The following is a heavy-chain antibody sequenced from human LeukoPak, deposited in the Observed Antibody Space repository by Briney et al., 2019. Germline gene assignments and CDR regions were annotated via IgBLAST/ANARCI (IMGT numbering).Heavy chain of an antibody. Sequence: SETLSLICTVSGGSISSYYWSWIRQPPGKGLEWIGYIYYSGSTNYNPSLKSRVTISVDTSKNQFSLKLSSVTAADTAVYYCARDRPWACSGGSCHGDWFDPWGQGTLVTVSS. D-gene: IGHD2-15*01. CDR2: IYYSGST. J-gene: IGHJ5*02. CDR1: GGSISSYY. CDR3: ARDRPWACSGGSCHGDWFDP. V-gene: IGHV4-59*01.